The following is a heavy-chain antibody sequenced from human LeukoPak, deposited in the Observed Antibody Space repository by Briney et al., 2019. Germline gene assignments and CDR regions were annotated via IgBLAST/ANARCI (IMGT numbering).Heavy chain of an antibody. CDR3: AKDLEFR. Sequence: GGSLRLSCAASEFDFSSHAMTWVRQAPGKGLEWVSAISISGSKTYYADSVKGRFTISRDNSKNTLYLQMNSLRAEDTAVYYCAKDLEFRWGQGTLVTVSS. J-gene: IGHJ4*02. CDR1: EFDFSSHA. V-gene: IGHV3-23*01. D-gene: IGHD3-10*01. CDR2: ISISGSKT.